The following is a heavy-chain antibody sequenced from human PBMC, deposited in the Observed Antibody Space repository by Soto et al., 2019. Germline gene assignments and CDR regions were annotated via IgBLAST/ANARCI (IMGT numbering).Heavy chain of an antibody. CDR2: ISYDGSNK. CDR3: ARATTRDPIEMATTTDY. V-gene: IGHV3-30-3*01. D-gene: IGHD1-26*01. Sequence: GGSLRLSCAASGFTFSSYAMHWVRRAPGKGLEWVAVISYDGSNKYYADSVKGRFTISRDNSKNTLYPQMNSLRAEDTAVYYCARATTRDPIEMATTTDYWGQGTLVTVSS. J-gene: IGHJ4*02. CDR1: GFTFSSYA.